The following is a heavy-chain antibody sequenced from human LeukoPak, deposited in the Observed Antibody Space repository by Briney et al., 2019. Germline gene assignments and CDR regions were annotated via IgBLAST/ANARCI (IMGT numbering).Heavy chain of an antibody. CDR1: GGSISSYY. J-gene: IGHJ5*02. CDR3: ARVREYYGSGGWFDP. Sequence: SETLSLTCTVSGGSISSYYWSWIRQPPGKGLEWIGYIYYSGSTNYNPSLKSRVTISVDTSKNQFSLKLSSVTAADTAVYYCARVREYYGSGGWFDPWGQGTLVTVSS. V-gene: IGHV4-59*01. CDR2: IYYSGST. D-gene: IGHD3-10*01.